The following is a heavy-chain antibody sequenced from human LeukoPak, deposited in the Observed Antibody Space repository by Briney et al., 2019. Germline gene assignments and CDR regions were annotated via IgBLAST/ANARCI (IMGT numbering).Heavy chain of an antibody. CDR1: GDTFTNYA. D-gene: IGHD3-9*01. V-gene: IGHV1-8*03. Sequence: ASVKVSCKASGDTFTNYAITWVRQAPGQGLEWMGWMNPNSGNTGYAQKFQGRVTITRNTSISTAYMELSSLRSEDTAVYYCARVGYDILTGYYAYYYYMDVWGKGTTVTVSS. CDR3: ARVGYDILTGYYAYYYYMDV. CDR2: MNPNSGNT. J-gene: IGHJ6*03.